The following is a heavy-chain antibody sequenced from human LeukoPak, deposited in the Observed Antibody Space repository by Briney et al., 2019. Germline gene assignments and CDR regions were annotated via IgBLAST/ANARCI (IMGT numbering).Heavy chain of an antibody. CDR1: GGSISSYY. V-gene: IGHV4-59*08. J-gene: IGHJ4*02. Sequence: PSETLSLTCTVSGGSISSYYWSWIRQPPGKGLGWIGYIYYSGSTNYNPSLKSRVTISVDTSKNQFSLKLSSVTAADPAVYYCARHGDVGADFDYWGQGTLVTVSS. D-gene: IGHD1-26*01. CDR3: ARHGDVGADFDY. CDR2: IYYSGST.